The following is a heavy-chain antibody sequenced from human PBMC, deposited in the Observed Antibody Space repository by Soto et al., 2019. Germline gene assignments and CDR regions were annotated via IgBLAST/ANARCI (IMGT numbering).Heavy chain of an antibody. Sequence: SETLSLTCTVSGGSISSYYWSWIRQPPGKGLEWIGYIYYSGSTNCNPFLKSRVTISVDTSKNQFSLKLSSVTAADTAVYYCARGREEYYYDSSGYYFHYYGMDVWGQGTTVTVSS. J-gene: IGHJ6*02. CDR3: ARGREEYYYDSSGYYFHYYGMDV. CDR1: GGSISSYY. CDR2: IYYSGST. V-gene: IGHV4-59*01. D-gene: IGHD3-22*01.